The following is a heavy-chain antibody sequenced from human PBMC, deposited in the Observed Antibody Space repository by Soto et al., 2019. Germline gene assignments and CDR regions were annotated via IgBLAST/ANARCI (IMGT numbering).Heavy chain of an antibody. CDR1: GGSVNSYSHY. CDR2: MFYSGST. D-gene: IGHD2-8*02. J-gene: IGHJ4*02. Sequence: SETLSLTCTVSGGSVNSYSHYWSWIRQPPGKGLEWIGHMFYSGSTNYNPSLKSRVTISGDTSKNQFSLKLSSVTAADTAVYYCARLVRSLHFDYWGQGPPVTVSS. V-gene: IGHV4-61*01. CDR3: ARLVRSLHFDY.